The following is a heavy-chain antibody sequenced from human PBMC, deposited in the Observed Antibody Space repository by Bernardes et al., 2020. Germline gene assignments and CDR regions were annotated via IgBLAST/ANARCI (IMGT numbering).Heavy chain of an antibody. J-gene: IGHJ4*02. Sequence: GGSLRLSCAASGFTFSSYSMNWVRQAPGKGLEWVSSISSSSSYIYYADSVKGRFTISRDNAKNSLYLQMNSLRAEDTAVYYCARDRGNYDILTGYYNGDLGLDYWGQGTLVTVSS. D-gene: IGHD3-9*01. CDR2: ISSSSSYI. V-gene: IGHV3-21*01. CDR1: GFTFSSYS. CDR3: ARDRGNYDILTGYYNGDLGLDY.